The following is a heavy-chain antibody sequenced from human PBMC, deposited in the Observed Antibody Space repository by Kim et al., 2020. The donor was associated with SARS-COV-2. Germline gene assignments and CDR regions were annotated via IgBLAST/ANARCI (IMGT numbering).Heavy chain of an antibody. D-gene: IGHD6-13*01. CDR1: GYSFTTYW. Sequence: GESLKISCKGSGYSFTTYWIGWVRQMPGKGLEWMGIIYPGDSDTRYSPSFLGQVTITADKSISTAYLQWSSLKASDTAMYHCAGQGEGIPLNIAAGGTLYYYGMDGWGQGTTVTISS. CDR3: AGQGEGIPLNIAAGGTLYYYGMDG. J-gene: IGHJ6*01. CDR2: IYPGDSDT. V-gene: IGHV5-51*01.